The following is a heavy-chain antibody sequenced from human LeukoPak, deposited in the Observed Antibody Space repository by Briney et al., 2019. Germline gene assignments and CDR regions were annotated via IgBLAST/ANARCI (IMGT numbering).Heavy chain of an antibody. Sequence: GGSLRLSCAASGFTFTNYAMSWVRQAQGKGLEWVSAIHADGTPTYDADSVKGRFTISRDNSKNTLYLQMNSLRAEDTAIYYCAKDQATRGNYYGRAFDIWGQGTMVTVSS. J-gene: IGHJ3*02. CDR3: AKDQATRGNYYGRAFDI. V-gene: IGHV3-23*01. CDR1: GFTFTNYA. CDR2: IHADGTPT. D-gene: IGHD3-22*01.